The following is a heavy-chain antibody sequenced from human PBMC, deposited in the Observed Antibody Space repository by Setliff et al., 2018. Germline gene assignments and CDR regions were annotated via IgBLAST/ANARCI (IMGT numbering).Heavy chain of an antibody. CDR1: GYNFISDG. CDR3: ARARHFGMDV. V-gene: IGHV1-18*01. CDR2: ISVYNGNA. J-gene: IGHJ6*02. Sequence: ASVKVSCKASGYNFISDGINWVRQAPGQGLEWMGWISVYNGNAKYAQKFQGRVTMTRDTSIRTTYMELATLRSDDTAVYYCARARHFGMDVWGQGTTVTVSS.